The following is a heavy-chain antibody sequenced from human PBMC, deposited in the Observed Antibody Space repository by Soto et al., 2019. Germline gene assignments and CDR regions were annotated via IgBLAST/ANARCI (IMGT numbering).Heavy chain of an antibody. CDR1: GFTFSAYA. Sequence: GGSLRLSCEGSGFTFSAYAMNWVRQAPGKGLEWVSYISSRSDTLYYADSVKGRFTISRDNAKNSVYLQVNNLRDEDTAVYYCARDWDIVILSVPIPNYNYGMDVWGQGTTVTV. CDR2: ISSRSDTL. D-gene: IGHD2-15*01. J-gene: IGHJ6*02. CDR3: ARDWDIVILSVPIPNYNYGMDV. V-gene: IGHV3-48*02.